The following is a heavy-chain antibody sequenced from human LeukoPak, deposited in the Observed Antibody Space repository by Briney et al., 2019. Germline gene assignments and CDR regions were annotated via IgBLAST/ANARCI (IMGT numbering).Heavy chain of an antibody. V-gene: IGHV4-38-2*01. J-gene: IGHJ6*04. D-gene: IGHD3-10*01. CDR1: GYSISSGYY. CDR2: IYHSGST. CDR3: ASPGSGSYGMDV. Sequence: SETLSLTCAVSGYSISSGYYWGWIRQPPAKGLEWIGSIYHSGSTYYNPSLKSRVTISVDTSKNQFSLKLSSVTAADTAVYYCASPGSGSYGMDVWGKGTTVTVSS.